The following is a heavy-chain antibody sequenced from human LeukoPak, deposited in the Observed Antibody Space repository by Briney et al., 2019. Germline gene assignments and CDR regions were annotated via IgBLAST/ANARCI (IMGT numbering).Heavy chain of an antibody. CDR2: ISSRSSFI. D-gene: IGHD4-23*01. V-gene: IGHV3-21*01. CDR3: ARENGVTRSIDY. Sequence: GGSLRLSCAASGFTFSNYNMNWVRQAPGKGLEWVSSISSRSSFIYYADSVKGRFTISRDNAKNSLSLQMNSLRADDTAVYYCARENGVTRSIDYWGQGTLATVSS. J-gene: IGHJ4*02. CDR1: GFTFSNYN.